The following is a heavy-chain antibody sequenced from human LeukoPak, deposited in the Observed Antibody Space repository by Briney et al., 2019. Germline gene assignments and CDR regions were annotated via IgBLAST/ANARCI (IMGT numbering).Heavy chain of an antibody. Sequence: GGSLRLSCGASGFTFSSYDMHWVRQAPGKGLEWVAFIRYDGSNKYYADSVKGRFTISRDNSKNTLYLQMNSLRAEDTAVYYLAKGDYYDSRGYFWGQGTLVTVSS. D-gene: IGHD3-22*01. V-gene: IGHV3-30*02. J-gene: IGHJ4*02. CDR3: AKGDYYDSRGYF. CDR1: GFTFSSYD. CDR2: IRYDGSNK.